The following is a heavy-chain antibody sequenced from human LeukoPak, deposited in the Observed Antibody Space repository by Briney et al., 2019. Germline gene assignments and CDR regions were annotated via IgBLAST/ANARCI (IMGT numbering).Heavy chain of an antibody. D-gene: IGHD2-15*01. Sequence: GGSLRLSCAAPGFTFSNYAMSWVRQAPGGGLEWVPAISGSGDTTFHADYVKGRFTTSRDNSKNTLSLQMSGLRVEDSAVYFCAKDTSAWWYHRAYMNVWGTGTTVTVSS. V-gene: IGHV3-23*01. J-gene: IGHJ6*03. CDR3: AKDTSAWWYHRAYMNV. CDR2: ISGSGDTT. CDR1: GFTFSNYA.